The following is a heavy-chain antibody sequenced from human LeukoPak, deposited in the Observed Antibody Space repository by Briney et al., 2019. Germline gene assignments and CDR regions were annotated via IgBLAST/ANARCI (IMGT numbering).Heavy chain of an antibody. D-gene: IGHD2/OR15-2a*01. CDR2: ISGSGGST. V-gene: IGHV3-23*01. CDR3: ARPFSMGDYFDY. Sequence: GGSLRLSCAASGFTFSSYAMSWVRQAPGKGLEWVSAISGSGGSTYYADSVKGRFTISRDNSKNTLYLQMNSLRAEDTAVYYCARPFSMGDYFDYWGQGTLVTVSS. J-gene: IGHJ4*02. CDR1: GFTFSSYA.